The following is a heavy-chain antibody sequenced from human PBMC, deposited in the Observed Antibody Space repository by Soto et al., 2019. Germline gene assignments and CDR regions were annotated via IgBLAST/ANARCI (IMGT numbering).Heavy chain of an antibody. D-gene: IGHD2-2*01. CDR1: GGSINTNNW. CDR3: ARAKLCNTLSCPHSFDT. Sequence: QVQLQESGPGLVNASGTLSLTCGVSGGSINTNNWWSWLRQPPGQGLEWIAEVYHSGSSNYNPSLKSRLSNSVDTSKNQFSLRLTSVTAADSAVYYCARAKLCNTLSCPHSFDTWGQGTLVSVSS. V-gene: IGHV4-4*02. CDR2: VYHSGSS. J-gene: IGHJ4*02.